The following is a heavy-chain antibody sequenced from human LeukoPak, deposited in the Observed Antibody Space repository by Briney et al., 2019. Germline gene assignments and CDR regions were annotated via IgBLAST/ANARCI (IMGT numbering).Heavy chain of an antibody. CDR2: IKFDGSDK. D-gene: IGHD2-15*01. J-gene: IGHJ6*03. CDR1: GFTFSNYW. Sequence: GGSLRLSCAASGFTFSNYWMSWVRQAPGKGLEWVANIKFDGSDKFYVDSVKGRFTISRDNAKNLLYLQMNSLRAEDTAVYYCAREVVGAVEYYYYMDVWGKGTTVTVSS. V-gene: IGHV3-7*01. CDR3: AREVVGAVEYYYYMDV.